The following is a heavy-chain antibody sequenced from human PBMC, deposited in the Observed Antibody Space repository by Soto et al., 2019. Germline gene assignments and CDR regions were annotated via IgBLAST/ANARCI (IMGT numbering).Heavy chain of an antibody. Sequence: QVQVVHSGAEEKKPGASVKVSCKASGFSFSGYAIHWVRQAPGQRLEWMGWINAGASNTKYSQKFQGRLTITRDTPATTGYMELSSLTSDDTAVYYCAREGGWYVDHWGQGTLVAVSS. CDR1: GFSFSGYA. D-gene: IGHD6-19*01. CDR3: AREGGWYVDH. J-gene: IGHJ4*02. V-gene: IGHV1-3*05. CDR2: INAGASNT.